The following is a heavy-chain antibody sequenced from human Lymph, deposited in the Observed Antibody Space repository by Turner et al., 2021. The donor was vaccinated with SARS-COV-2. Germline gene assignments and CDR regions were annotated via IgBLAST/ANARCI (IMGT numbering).Heavy chain of an antibody. V-gene: IGHV3-48*02. D-gene: IGHD2-15*01. J-gene: IGHJ6*02. CDR3: ARDRGGYGAYYYGMDV. CDR1: GFTFSSYS. CDR2: ISISSSTI. Sequence: EVQLVESGEGLVQPGGSLRLPLAPSGFTFSSYSMNWVRQAPGKGLEWVSYISISSSTIYYADSVKGRFTISRDNAKTSLYLQMNSLRDEDTAVYYCARDRGGYGAYYYGMDVWGQGTTVTVSS.